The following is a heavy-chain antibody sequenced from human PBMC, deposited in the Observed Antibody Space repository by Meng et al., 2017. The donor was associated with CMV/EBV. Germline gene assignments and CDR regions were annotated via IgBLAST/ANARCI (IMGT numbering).Heavy chain of an antibody. CDR2: IYTSGST. V-gene: IGHV4-4*07. CDR1: GVPISSYY. D-gene: IGHD5-18*01. CDR3: ARHGDTAMVVGIDY. Sequence: QVQLQEHGPGLFKPSETPALTCPVSGVPISSYYWSWIRQPAGKGLEWIGRIYTSGSTNYNPSLKSRVTMSVDTSKNQFSLKLSSVTAADTAVYYCARHGDTAMVVGIDYWGQGTLVTVSS. J-gene: IGHJ4*02.